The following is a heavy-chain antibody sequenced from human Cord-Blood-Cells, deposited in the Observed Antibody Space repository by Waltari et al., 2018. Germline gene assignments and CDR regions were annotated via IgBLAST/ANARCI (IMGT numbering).Heavy chain of an antibody. CDR1: GYSISSGYY. J-gene: IGHJ4*02. CDR3: ASGYSSSDY. Sequence: QVQLQESGPGLVKPSETLSLTCAVSGYSISSGYYWGWIRQPPGKGLEWIGSIYHSGSTYYNPPLKSRVTISVDTSKNQFSLKLSSVTAADTAVYYCASGYSSSDYWGQGTLVTVSS. V-gene: IGHV4-38-2*01. D-gene: IGHD6-13*01. CDR2: IYHSGST.